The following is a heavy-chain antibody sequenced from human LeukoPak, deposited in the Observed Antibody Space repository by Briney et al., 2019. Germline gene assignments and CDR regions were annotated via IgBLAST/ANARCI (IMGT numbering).Heavy chain of an antibody. Sequence: GGSLRLSCAASGFTFSSYEVNWVRQAPGKGLEWVSYISSSGSTIYYADSVKGRFTISRDNAKNSLYLQMNSLRTEDTAVFYCAKGHSNWYFFDYWGQGTLVTVSS. D-gene: IGHD6-13*01. J-gene: IGHJ4*02. V-gene: IGHV3-48*03. CDR1: GFTFSSYE. CDR2: ISSSGSTI. CDR3: AKGHSNWYFFDY.